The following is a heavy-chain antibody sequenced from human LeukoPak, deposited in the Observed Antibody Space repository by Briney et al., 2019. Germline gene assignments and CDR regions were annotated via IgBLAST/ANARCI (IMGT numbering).Heavy chain of an antibody. CDR3: ARDRGSWTGEGHFDP. CDR1: GFTFSSYW. CDR2: IKQDGSEK. Sequence: QTGGSLRLSCAASGFTFSSYWMSWVRQAPGKGLEWVANIKQDGSEKYYVDSVKGRFTISRDNAKNSLYLQMNSLRAEDTAVYYCARDRGSWTGEGHFDPWGQGTLVTVSS. D-gene: IGHD2-15*01. V-gene: IGHV3-7*01. J-gene: IGHJ5*02.